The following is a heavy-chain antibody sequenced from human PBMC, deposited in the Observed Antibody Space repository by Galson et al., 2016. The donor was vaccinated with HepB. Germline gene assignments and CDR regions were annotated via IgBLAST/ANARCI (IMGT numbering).Heavy chain of an antibody. CDR3: AGRRDGMDV. J-gene: IGHJ6*01. CDR1: GYTFTDYW. V-gene: IGHV5-51*01. CDR2: MYPDDSDT. Sequence: QSGAEVKKPGESLKISCQGSGYTFTDYWIGWVRQMPGRGLEWMGIMYPDDSDTRYSPSFQGQVTFSADKSISTAYLQWSSLKASDTAMYYCAGRRDGMDVWGQGTTVIISS.